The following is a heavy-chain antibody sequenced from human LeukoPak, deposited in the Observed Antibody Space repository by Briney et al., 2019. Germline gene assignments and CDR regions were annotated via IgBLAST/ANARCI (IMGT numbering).Heavy chain of an antibody. J-gene: IGHJ4*02. D-gene: IGHD3-9*01. Sequence: ASVKVSCKAYGYTFTSYVISWVRQAPGQGLEWMGWISTNTGNPTYAQGFTGRFVFSLDTSVRTAYLQISSLKAEDTAVYYCARARDDYDILTGYLPHYFDYWGQGTLVTVSS. CDR2: ISTNTGNP. V-gene: IGHV7-4-1*02. CDR3: ARARDDYDILTGYLPHYFDY. CDR1: GYTFTSYV.